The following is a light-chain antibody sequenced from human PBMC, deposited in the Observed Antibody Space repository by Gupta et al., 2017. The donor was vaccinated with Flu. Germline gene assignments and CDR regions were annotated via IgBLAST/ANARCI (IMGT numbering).Light chain of an antibody. CDR2: DND. J-gene: IGLJ2*01. CDR1: SPNIGAGFD. Sequence: QSVLTQPPSVSGAPGQRVPISCTGSSPNIGAGFDVHWYQQLPGRAPKLLIYDNDNRPSGVPDRFSGSKSGTSASLAITGLQAEDEADYYCQSYDSGLSGSGIFGGGTKVTVL. V-gene: IGLV1-40*01. CDR3: QSYDSGLSGSGI.